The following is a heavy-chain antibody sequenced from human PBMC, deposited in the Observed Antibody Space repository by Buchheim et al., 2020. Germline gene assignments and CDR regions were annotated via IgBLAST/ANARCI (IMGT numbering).Heavy chain of an antibody. Sequence: QVQLQQWGAGLLKPSETLSLTCAVYGGSFSGYYWSWIRQPPGKGLEWIGEINHSGSTNYNPSLKNRVTISVDTSKNQFYLKLSSVTAADTAVYYCARGRLLVAYCGGDCYFEEYFQHWGQGTL. V-gene: IGHV4-34*01. CDR3: ARGRLLVAYCGGDCYFEEYFQH. CDR2: INHSGST. J-gene: IGHJ1*01. D-gene: IGHD2-21*01. CDR1: GGSFSGYY.